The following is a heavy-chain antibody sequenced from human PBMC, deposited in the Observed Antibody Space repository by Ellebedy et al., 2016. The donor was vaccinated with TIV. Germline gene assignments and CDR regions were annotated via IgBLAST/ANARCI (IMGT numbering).Heavy chain of an antibody. CDR2: IVGSGS. CDR1: GFTFSPYA. V-gene: IGHV3-23*01. Sequence: PGGSLRLSCAASGFTFSPYAMSWVRQAPGKGLEWVSGIVGSGSQKYADSVKGRFTISRENSKRTVDLQMNSLRAEDTAIYFCAKDRTSGDGYWVFDNWGQGTLVSVSS. J-gene: IGHJ4*02. CDR3: AKDRTSGDGYWVFDN. D-gene: IGHD5-18*01.